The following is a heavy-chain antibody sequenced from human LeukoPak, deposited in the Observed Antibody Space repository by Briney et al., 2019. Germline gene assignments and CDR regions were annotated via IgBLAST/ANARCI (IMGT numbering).Heavy chain of an antibody. Sequence: PGGSLRLSCAASGFTFSSYGMHWVRQAPGKGLEWVAVISYDGSNKYYADSVKGRFTISRDNSKNTLYLQMNSLRAEDTAVYYCAKDLTAMVPGDAFDIWGQGTMVTVSS. CDR2: ISYDGSNK. V-gene: IGHV3-30*18. CDR1: GFTFSSYG. CDR3: AKDLTAMVPGDAFDI. D-gene: IGHD5-18*01. J-gene: IGHJ3*02.